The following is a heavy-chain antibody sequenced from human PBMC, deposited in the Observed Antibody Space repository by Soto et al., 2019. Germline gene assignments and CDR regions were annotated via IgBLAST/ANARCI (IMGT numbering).Heavy chain of an antibody. CDR3: TRTINFGLPCNGRDV. CDR1: GFTFSSYS. D-gene: IGHD3-16*01. J-gene: IGHJ6*02. Sequence: GGSLRLSCVASGFTFSSYSVNWIRQAPGMGLEWVSSISSANAYIYYADSEKGRFTISIDTATNSLLRQMSSLRAEDTAIYYCTRTINFGLPCNGRDVWGRGTTVTVSS. CDR2: ISSANAYI. V-gene: IGHV3-21*01.